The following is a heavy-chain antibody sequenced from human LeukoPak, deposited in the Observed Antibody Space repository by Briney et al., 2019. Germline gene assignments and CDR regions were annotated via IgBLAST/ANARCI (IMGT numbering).Heavy chain of an antibody. Sequence: GGSLRLSCAASGFIFDDYAMHWVRQAPGKGLEWVSTINWNSGTLAYADSVKGRFTISRDNAKNSLYLQMNSLRTEDTALYYCARGLGGDQGYFDLWGRGTLATVSS. CDR1: GFIFDDYA. J-gene: IGHJ2*01. D-gene: IGHD3-10*01. CDR3: ARGLGGDQGYFDL. V-gene: IGHV3-9*01. CDR2: INWNSGTL.